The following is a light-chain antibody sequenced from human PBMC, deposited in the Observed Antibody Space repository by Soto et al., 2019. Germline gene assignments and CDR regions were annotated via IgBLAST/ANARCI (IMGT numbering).Light chain of an antibody. CDR1: QSISSY. V-gene: IGKV1-39*01. J-gene: IGKJ1*01. Sequence: DIQMTQSPSSRSASVGDRVTITCQASQSISSYLNWYQQKPGKAPKLLIYAASSLQSGVPSRFSGSGSGTDFTLTISSLQPEDFATYYCQQSYSTPTFGQGTKVEIK. CDR2: AAS. CDR3: QQSYSTPT.